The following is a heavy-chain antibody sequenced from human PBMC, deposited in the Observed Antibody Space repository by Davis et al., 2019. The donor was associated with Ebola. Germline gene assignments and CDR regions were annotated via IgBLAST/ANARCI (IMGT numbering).Heavy chain of an antibody. CDR3: AKGIAAAGVLYYYGMDV. CDR1: GFTFSSYG. V-gene: IGHV3-30*18. Sequence: GESLKISCAASGFTFSSYGMHWVRQAPGKGLEWVAVISYDGSNKYYADSVKGRFTISRDNSKNTLYLQMNSLRAEDTAVYYCAKGIAAAGVLYYYGMDVWGQGTTVTVSS. D-gene: IGHD6-13*01. CDR2: ISYDGSNK. J-gene: IGHJ6*02.